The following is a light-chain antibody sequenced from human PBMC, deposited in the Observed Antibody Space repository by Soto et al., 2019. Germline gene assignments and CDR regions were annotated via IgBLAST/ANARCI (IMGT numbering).Light chain of an antibody. Sequence: DIQMTQSPSTPSGSVGDRVTITCRASQTISSWLAWYQQQPGKAPKLLIYKASTLKSGVPSRFSGSGSGTEFTLTISSLQPDDFATYYCQHYNSYSEAFGQGTKVELK. J-gene: IGKJ1*01. CDR1: QTISSW. V-gene: IGKV1-5*03. CDR2: KAS. CDR3: QHYNSYSEA.